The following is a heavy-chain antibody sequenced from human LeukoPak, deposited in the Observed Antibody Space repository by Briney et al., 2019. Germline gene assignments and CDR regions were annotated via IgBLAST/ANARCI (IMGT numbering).Heavy chain of an antibody. D-gene: IGHD6-13*01. CDR2: ISSGSSYL. V-gene: IGHV3-21*01. J-gene: IGHJ6*03. CDR3: ARGSSSWYYMDV. Sequence: GGSLRLSCAASGFTFSSYSMNWVRQAPGRGLEWVSSISSGSSYLYYADSVKGRFTISRDNAKNSLYLQMNSLRAEDTAVYYCARGSSSWYYMDVWGKGTTVTVSS. CDR1: GFTFSSYS.